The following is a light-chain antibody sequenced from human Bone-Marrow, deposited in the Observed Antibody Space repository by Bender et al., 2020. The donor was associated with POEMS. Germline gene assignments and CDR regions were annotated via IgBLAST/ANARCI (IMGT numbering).Light chain of an antibody. CDR1: SSNIGNHG. J-gene: IGLJ1*01. CDR2: YDD. CDR3: CSYAGNFMDV. Sequence: QSVVTQPPSLSEAPRQRVTISCSGSSSNIGNHGVNWYQQLPGEAPKLLIYYDDLLTPGVSDRFSASKSGNTASLTISGLQAEDEADYHCCSYAGNFMDVFGTGTKVIVL. V-gene: IGLV1-36*01.